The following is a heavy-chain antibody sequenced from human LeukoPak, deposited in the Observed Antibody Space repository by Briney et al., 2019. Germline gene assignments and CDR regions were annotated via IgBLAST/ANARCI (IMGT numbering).Heavy chain of an antibody. CDR1: GGSISSYY. D-gene: IGHD6-13*01. CDR2: IYYSGST. J-gene: IGHJ4*02. CDR3: ARGPWGYSSSWLDY. Sequence: SETLSLTCTVSGGSISSYYWSWIRQPPGKGLEWIGYIYYSGSTNYNPSLKSRVTISVDTSKNQFSLKLSSVTAADTAVYYCARGPWGYSSSWLDYWGQGTLVTVSS. V-gene: IGHV4-59*01.